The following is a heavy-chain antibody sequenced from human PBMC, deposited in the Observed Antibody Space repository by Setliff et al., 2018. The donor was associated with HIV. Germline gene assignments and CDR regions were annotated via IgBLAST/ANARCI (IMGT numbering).Heavy chain of an antibody. J-gene: IGHJ5*01. CDR3: AKCSGRFGVVTWFDS. CDR2: IFHNGTI. D-gene: IGHD3-10*02. Sequence: SETLSLTCAVYGGALSGYSWSWIRQPPGKGLEWIGEIFHNGTIKYNPSLKSRVLMAIDASKSQISLNPTSISAADTAVYYCAKCSGRFGVVTWFDSWGHGMLVTVSS. CDR1: GGALSGYS. V-gene: IGHV4-34*12.